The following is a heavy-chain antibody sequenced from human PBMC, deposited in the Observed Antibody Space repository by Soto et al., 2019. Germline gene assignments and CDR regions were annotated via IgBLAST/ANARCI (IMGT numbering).Heavy chain of an antibody. V-gene: IGHV4-30-4*01. CDR3: ARARRYGIVGATWFDP. CDR2: IYYSGST. D-gene: IGHD1-26*01. J-gene: IGHJ5*02. CDR1: GGSISSGDYY. Sequence: SETLSLTCTVSGGSISSGDYYWSWIRQPPGKGLEWIGYIYYSGSTYYNPSLKSRVTISVDTSKNQFSLKLSSVTAADTAVYYCARARRYGIVGATWFDPWGQGTLVTVS.